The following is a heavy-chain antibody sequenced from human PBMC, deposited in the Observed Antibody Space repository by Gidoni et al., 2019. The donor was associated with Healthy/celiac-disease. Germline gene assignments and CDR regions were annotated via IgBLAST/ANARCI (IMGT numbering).Heavy chain of an antibody. CDR3: ARDLYSSGLDAFDI. V-gene: IGHV3-66*02. D-gene: IGHD6-19*01. CDR1: GFTFRSNY. Sequence: EVQLVVSGGGLVQPGGSLRLSCAGSGFTFRSNYMSWVRQAPGKGREWVSVIYSGGSTYYADSVKGRFTISRDNSKNTLYLQMNSLRAEDTAVYYCARDLYSSGLDAFDIWGQGTMVTVSS. J-gene: IGHJ3*02. CDR2: IYSGGST.